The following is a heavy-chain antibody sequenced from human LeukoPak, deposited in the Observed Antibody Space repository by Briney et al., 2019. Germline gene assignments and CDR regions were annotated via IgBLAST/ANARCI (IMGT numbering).Heavy chain of an antibody. D-gene: IGHD3-16*01. CDR1: GFTFSSYS. V-gene: IGHV3-21*03. Sequence: PGGSLRLSCAASGFTFSSYSMNWVRQAPGKGLEWVSSISSSSSYIYYADSVKGRFTISRDNAKNSLYLQMNSLRAEDTAVYYCAREAYDYVWGSSSVSYDYWGQGTLVTVSS. CDR2: ISSSSSYI. J-gene: IGHJ4*02. CDR3: AREAYDYVWGSSSVSYDY.